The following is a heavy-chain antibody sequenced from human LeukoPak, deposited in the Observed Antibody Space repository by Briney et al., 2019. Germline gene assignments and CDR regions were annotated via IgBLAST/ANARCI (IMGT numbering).Heavy chain of an antibody. D-gene: IGHD4/OR15-4a*01. Sequence: GGSLRLSCAASGFTFSSYAMHWVRQAPGKGLEWVAVMSFDGSQIHYADFVKGRFTISGDNSKSTLYLQMNSLRTEDTAVYYCAREEYDYALGAFDYWGQGTLVTVSS. CDR2: MSFDGSQI. J-gene: IGHJ4*02. CDR1: GFTFSSYA. V-gene: IGHV3-30*04. CDR3: AREEYDYALGAFDY.